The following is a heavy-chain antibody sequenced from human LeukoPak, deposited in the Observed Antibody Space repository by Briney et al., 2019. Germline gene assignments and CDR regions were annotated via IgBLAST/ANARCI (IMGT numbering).Heavy chain of an antibody. Sequence: GASVKVSCKASGGTFSSYAISWVRQAPGQGLEWMGGIIPIFGTANYAQKSQGRVTITADESTSTAYMELSSLRSEDTAVYYCARREISWAAFDIWGQGTMVTVSS. D-gene: IGHD3-16*02. V-gene: IGHV1-69*13. CDR3: ARREISWAAFDI. CDR1: GGTFSSYA. CDR2: IIPIFGTA. J-gene: IGHJ3*02.